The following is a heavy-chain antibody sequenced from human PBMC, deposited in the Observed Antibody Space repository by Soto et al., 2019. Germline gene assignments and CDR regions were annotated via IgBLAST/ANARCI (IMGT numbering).Heavy chain of an antibody. D-gene: IGHD3-3*01. Sequence: PGGSLRLSCAASGFAFSSYAMHWVRQAPGKGLEWVAVISYDGSNKYYADSVKGRLTISRDNSKNTLYLQMNSLRAEDTAVYYCAREGGITIFGVVNQAFDIWGQGTMLTVSS. CDR2: ISYDGSNK. J-gene: IGHJ3*02. CDR3: AREGGITIFGVVNQAFDI. V-gene: IGHV3-30-3*01. CDR1: GFAFSSYA.